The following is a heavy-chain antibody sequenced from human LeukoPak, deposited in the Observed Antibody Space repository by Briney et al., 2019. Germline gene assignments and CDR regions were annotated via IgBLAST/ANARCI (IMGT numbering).Heavy chain of an antibody. CDR1: GFTSNTIN. CDR3: ATDPTYRHMEWFGDIYFDY. D-gene: IGHD3-10*01. CDR2: LTSRGTTT. J-gene: IGHJ4*02. Sequence: GGSLRLSCVGTGFTSNTINFAWVRQAPGKGLEWISYLTSRGTTTYYVDSVKGRFTISRDNAENSVSLHMNSLRAEDTAVYYCATDPTYRHMEWFGDIYFDYWGQGIVVTVSS. V-gene: IGHV3-48*01.